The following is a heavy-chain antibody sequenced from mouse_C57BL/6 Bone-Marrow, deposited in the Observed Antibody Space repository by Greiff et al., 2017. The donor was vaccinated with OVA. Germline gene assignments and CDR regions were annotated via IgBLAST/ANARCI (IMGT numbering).Heavy chain of an antibody. CDR2: ISDGGSYT. D-gene: IGHD1-1*01. J-gene: IGHJ4*01. Sequence: EVKVVESGGGLVKPGGSLKLSCAASGFTFSSYAMSWVRQTPEKRLEWVATISDGGSYTYYPDNVKGRFTISRDNAKNNLYLQMSHLKSEDTAMYYCASPYYYGSSYGAMDYWGQGTSVTVSS. CDR1: GFTFSSYA. V-gene: IGHV5-4*03. CDR3: ASPYYYGSSYGAMDY.